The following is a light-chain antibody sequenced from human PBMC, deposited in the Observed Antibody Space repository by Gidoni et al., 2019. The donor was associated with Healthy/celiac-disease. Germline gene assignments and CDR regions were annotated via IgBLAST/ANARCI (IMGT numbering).Light chain of an antibody. Sequence: EIVMTQSPATLSVSPGERATLSCRASQSVSSNLAWYQQKPGPAPRPRIYGASTRATGSPARFSGSGSGTEFTLTISSLQSEDFAFYYCQQYNNWPRTFGQGTKVEIK. J-gene: IGKJ1*01. CDR3: QQYNNWPRT. CDR2: GAS. CDR1: QSVSSN. V-gene: IGKV3-15*01.